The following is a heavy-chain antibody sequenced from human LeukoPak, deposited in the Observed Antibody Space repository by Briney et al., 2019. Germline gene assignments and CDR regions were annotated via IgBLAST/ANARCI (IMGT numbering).Heavy chain of an antibody. J-gene: IGHJ5*02. CDR2: INPSAGST. V-gene: IGHV1-46*01. D-gene: IGHD5-18*01. Sequence: GASVKVSCKASGYTFTSYYMHWVRQAPGQGLEWMGIINPSAGSTSYAQKFQGRVTMTRDMSTSTVYMELSSLRSEDTAVYYCARELTRGYSYGPNWFDPWGQGTLVTVSS. CDR1: GYTFTSYY. CDR3: ARELTRGYSYGPNWFDP.